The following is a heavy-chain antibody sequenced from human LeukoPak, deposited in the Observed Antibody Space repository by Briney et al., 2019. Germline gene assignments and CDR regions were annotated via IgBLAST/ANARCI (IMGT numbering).Heavy chain of an antibody. J-gene: IGHJ6*02. Sequence: SETLSLTCAVYGGSFSGYYWSWIRQPPGKGLEWIGEINRSGSTNYNPSLKSRVTISVDTSKNQFSLKLSSVTAADTAVYYCALPRSYYYYGMDVWGQGTTVTVSS. CDR3: ALPRSYYYYGMDV. CDR1: GGSFSGYY. V-gene: IGHV4-34*01. CDR2: INRSGST.